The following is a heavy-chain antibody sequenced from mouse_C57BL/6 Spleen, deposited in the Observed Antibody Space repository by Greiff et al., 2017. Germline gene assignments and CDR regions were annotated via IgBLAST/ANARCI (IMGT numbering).Heavy chain of an antibody. Sequence: QVQLQQPGAELVRPGTSVKLSCKASGYTFTSYWMHWVKQRPGQGLEWIGVIDPSDSYTNYNQKFKGKATLTVDTSSSTAYMQLSSLTSEDSAVYYCARSGITTVVADYWGQGTTLTVSS. J-gene: IGHJ2*01. CDR3: ARSGITTVVADY. CDR1: GYTFTSYW. CDR2: IDPSDSYT. D-gene: IGHD1-1*01. V-gene: IGHV1-59*01.